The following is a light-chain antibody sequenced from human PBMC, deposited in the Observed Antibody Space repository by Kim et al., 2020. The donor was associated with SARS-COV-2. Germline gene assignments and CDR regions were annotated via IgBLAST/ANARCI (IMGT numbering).Light chain of an antibody. CDR3: QAGDSN. Sequence: SYELTQPPSVSVFPGQTASITCSGDKLGDKYICWYQKKAGQSPLLVMYQNNKRPSGIPQRFSGSKSDNTATLTISGTQAMDEADYYCQAGDSNFGTGTKV. CDR2: QNN. J-gene: IGLJ1*01. CDR1: KLGDKY. V-gene: IGLV3-1*01.